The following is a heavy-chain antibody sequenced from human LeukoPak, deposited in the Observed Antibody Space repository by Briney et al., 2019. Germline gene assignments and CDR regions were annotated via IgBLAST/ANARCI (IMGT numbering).Heavy chain of an antibody. V-gene: IGHV3-11*01. J-gene: IGHJ6*02. CDR2: ISDSATTT. CDR3: VRVLAAGFRMDV. D-gene: IGHD6-13*01. CDR1: GFSFSDSY. Sequence: GGSLRLSCAASGFSFSDSYMTWIRQAPGKGLECVSYISDSATTTWYADSVRGRFTISRDNAKKSLYLQMNNVSAEDTAVYYCVRVLAAGFRMDVWGQGTTVTISS.